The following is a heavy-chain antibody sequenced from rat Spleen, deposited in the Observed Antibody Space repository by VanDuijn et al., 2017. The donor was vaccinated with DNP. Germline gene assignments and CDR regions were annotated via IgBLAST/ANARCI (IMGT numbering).Heavy chain of an antibody. J-gene: IGHJ3*01. CDR3: ATSRDGFAY. CDR2: ISYNGGTP. CDR1: GFTFSNYY. Sequence: EVQLVESGGGLVQPGRSLKLSCAASGFTFSNYYMAWVRQAPAKGLEWVATISYNGGTPYYRDSVKGRFTISRDNAQNTLYLQMDSLRSEDTATYYCATSRDGFAYWGQGTLVTVSS. V-gene: IGHV5-7*01.